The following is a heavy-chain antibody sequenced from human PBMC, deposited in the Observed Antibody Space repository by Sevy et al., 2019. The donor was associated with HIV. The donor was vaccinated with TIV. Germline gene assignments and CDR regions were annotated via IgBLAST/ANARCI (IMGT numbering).Heavy chain of an antibody. J-gene: IGHJ4*02. CDR2: ISGSAGST. CDR3: TTDFHVVVVAASKDY. D-gene: IGHD2-15*01. CDR1: GFTFSTYT. V-gene: IGHV3-23*01. Sequence: GGSLRLSCAASGFTFSTYTMSWVRQAPGKGLEWVSAISGSAGSTYYADLVQGRFTISRDKSKNTLYLQMNSLRAEDTAVYYCTTDFHVVVVAASKDYWGQGTLVTVSS.